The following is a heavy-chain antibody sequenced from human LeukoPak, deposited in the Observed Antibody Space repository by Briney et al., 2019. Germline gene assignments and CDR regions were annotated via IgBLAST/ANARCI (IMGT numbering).Heavy chain of an antibody. CDR3: ARGQSFGSSALGY. J-gene: IGHJ4*02. V-gene: IGHV4-34*01. D-gene: IGHD6-6*01. Sequence: SETLSLTCAVYGGSFSGYYWSWIRQPPGKGLEWIGEINHSGSTNYNPPLKSRVTISVDTSKNQFSLKLSSVTAADTAVYYCARGQSFGSSALGYWGQGTLVTVSS. CDR2: INHSGST. CDR1: GGSFSGYY.